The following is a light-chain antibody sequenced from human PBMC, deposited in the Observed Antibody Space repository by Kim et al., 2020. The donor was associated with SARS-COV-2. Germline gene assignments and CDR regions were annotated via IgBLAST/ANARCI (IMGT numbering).Light chain of an antibody. CDR3: QQYNDWPPEYT. CDR2: GAF. V-gene: IGKV3-15*01. J-gene: IGKJ2*01. CDR1: QSDNNT. Sequence: GETTSPVCRASQSDNNTLAWYQQKPGQAPRLLISGAFTRAPGIPARFSGSGSGTEVTLTSSSRQSEDFAVYYCQQYNDWPPEYTFGQGTKLEI.